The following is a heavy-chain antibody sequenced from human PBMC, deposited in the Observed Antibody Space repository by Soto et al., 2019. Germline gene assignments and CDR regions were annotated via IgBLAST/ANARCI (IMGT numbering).Heavy chain of an antibody. J-gene: IGHJ4*02. V-gene: IGHV4-61*01. D-gene: IGHD3-10*01. Sequence: SETLSLTCTVSGGSVSSGSYYWSWIRQPPGKGLEWIGYIYYSGSTNYNPSLKSRVTISVDTSKNQFSLKLSSVTAADTAVYYCARELTPQYYYGSGSHSDYWGQGTLVTVSS. CDR2: IYYSGST. CDR3: ARELTPQYYYGSGSHSDY. CDR1: GGSVSSGSYY.